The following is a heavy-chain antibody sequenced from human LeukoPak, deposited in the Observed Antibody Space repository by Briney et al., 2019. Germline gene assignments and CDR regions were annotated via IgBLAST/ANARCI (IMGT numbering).Heavy chain of an antibody. CDR2: IWFDGSNE. V-gene: IGHV3-33*01. Sequence: GGSLRLSCAASAFTFSSYGMHWVREAPGKGLEWVAVIWFDGSNEYYADSVKGRFTISRDNSKNTLYLQINSLRAEDTAVYYCARDGAWYSGTQYFLDYWGQGTLVTVSS. CDR3: ARDGAWYSGTQYFLDY. CDR1: AFTFSSYG. D-gene: IGHD1-26*01. J-gene: IGHJ4*02.